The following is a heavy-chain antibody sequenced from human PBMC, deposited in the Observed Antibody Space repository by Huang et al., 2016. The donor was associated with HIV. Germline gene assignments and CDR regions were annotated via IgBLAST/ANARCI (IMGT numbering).Heavy chain of an antibody. CDR3: ARDPLDIRRHFDF. CDR2: INGGNGDK. CDR1: GYTFSSHA. Sequence: QVQLVQSGAEVKKPGTSVKVSCKTSGYTFSSHALHWLRQAPGQRPAGMGWINGGNGDKKYSQKFKGRVTSTSDTSANIGYMGLNSLLSEDTAVYDCARDPLDIRRHFDFWGQGSLVTVSS. D-gene: IGHD3-3*01. J-gene: IGHJ4*02. V-gene: IGHV1-3*01.